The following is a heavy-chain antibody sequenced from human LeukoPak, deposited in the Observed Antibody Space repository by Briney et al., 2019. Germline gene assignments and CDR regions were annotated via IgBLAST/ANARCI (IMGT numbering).Heavy chain of an antibody. CDR2: ISAYNGNT. CDR1: DYTFTSYG. V-gene: IGHV1-18*01. CDR3: ARSSLAVAGNGYWFDP. J-gene: IGHJ5*02. D-gene: IGHD6-19*01. Sequence: AASVKVSCKASDYTFTSYGISWVRQAPGQGLEGMGWISAYNGNTNYAQKLQGRVTMTTDTSTSTAYMELRSLRSDDTAVYYCARSSLAVAGNGYWFDPWGQGTLVTVSS.